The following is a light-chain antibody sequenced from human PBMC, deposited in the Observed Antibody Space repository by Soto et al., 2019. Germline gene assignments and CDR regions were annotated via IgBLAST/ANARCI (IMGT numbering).Light chain of an antibody. Sequence: QSVLTQPPSLSGAPGQTITISCTGSSSNIGAGSDVHWFQHLPGTAPKVLIYGNNNRPSGVPDRFSGSKSGTSGSLAITGLQAEDEADYSCQSSASRRRAWVFGGGTQLTVL. CDR1: SSNIGAGSD. CDR2: GNN. CDR3: QSSASRRRAWV. J-gene: IGLJ3*02. V-gene: IGLV1-40*01.